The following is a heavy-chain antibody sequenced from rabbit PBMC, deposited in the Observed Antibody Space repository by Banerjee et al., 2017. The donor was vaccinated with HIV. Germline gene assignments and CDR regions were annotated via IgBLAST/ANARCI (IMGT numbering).Heavy chain of an antibody. Sequence: QSLEESGGDLVKPGASLTVTCTASGFSFSNSDYMCWVRQAPGKGLEWIACIDTSDGDNDYANWPKGRFTISKTSSTTVTLQMTSLTAADTATYFCARNYVNAFDPWGPGTLVTVS. CDR1: GFSFSNSDY. J-gene: IGHJ2*01. D-gene: IGHD1-1*01. CDR2: IDTSDGDN. CDR3: ARNYVNAFDP. V-gene: IGHV1S40*01.